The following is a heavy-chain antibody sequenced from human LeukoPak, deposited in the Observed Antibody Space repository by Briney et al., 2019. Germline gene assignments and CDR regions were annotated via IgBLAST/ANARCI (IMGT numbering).Heavy chain of an antibody. CDR3: ARPQLLWFGESHFDY. CDR2: IYYSGST. Sequence: SETLSLTCTVSGGSISSSSYYWGWIRQPPGKGLEWIGSIYYSGSTYYNPSLKSRVTISVDTSKNQFSLKLSSVTAADTAVYYCARPQLLWFGESHFDYWGQGTLVTVSS. CDR1: GGSISSSSYY. J-gene: IGHJ4*02. V-gene: IGHV4-39*01. D-gene: IGHD3-10*01.